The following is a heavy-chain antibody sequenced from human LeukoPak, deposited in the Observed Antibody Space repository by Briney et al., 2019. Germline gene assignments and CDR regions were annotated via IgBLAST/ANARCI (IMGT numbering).Heavy chain of an antibody. CDR1: GYTFTGYY. CDR2: LNPNSGGT. V-gene: IGHV1-2*04. J-gene: IGHJ4*02. D-gene: IGHD3-9*01. Sequence: ASVKVSCKASGYTFTGYYMHWVRQAPGQGLEWMGWLNPNSGGTNYAQKFQGWVTMTRDTSISTAYMELSRLRSDDTAVYYCARSPVLRYFDWLFYFDYWGQGTLVTVSS. CDR3: ARSPVLRYFDWLFYFDY.